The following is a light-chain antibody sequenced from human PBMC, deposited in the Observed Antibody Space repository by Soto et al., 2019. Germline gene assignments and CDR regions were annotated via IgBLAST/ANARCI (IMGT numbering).Light chain of an antibody. Sequence: DIQMTQSPSTLSASVGDRVTITCRASESISSWLAWYQQKPGKAPKLLIYKASILESGVPSRFSGSGSGTEFTLTIISLQPDDFATYYCQQYNSYSLTFGGGNKVEIK. CDR2: KAS. J-gene: IGKJ4*01. V-gene: IGKV1-5*03. CDR3: QQYNSYSLT. CDR1: ESISSW.